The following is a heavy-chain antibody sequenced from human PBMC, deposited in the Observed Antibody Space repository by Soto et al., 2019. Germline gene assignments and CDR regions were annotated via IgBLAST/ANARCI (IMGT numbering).Heavy chain of an antibody. V-gene: IGHV3-48*01. Sequence: EVQLVESGGGLLQPGGSLRLSCAASGFTFSSYSMNWVRQAPGKGLEWVSYISSSSGIIHYAVSVKGRFTISRDNAKNSLLLQMNRLSAQNTAVYYCAILRYCTGGRCYALAYWGQGTLVTVSS. D-gene: IGHD2-15*01. J-gene: IGHJ4*02. CDR1: GFTFSSYS. CDR2: ISSSSGII. CDR3: AILRYCTGGRCYALAY.